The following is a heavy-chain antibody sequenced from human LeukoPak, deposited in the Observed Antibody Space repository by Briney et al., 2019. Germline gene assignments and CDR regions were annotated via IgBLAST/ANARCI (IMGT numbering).Heavy chain of an antibody. CDR3: ARHLEYCSSTSCYNYYYYYYMDV. CDR2: IYYSGST. CDR1: GGSISSSSYY. D-gene: IGHD2-2*02. V-gene: IGHV4-39*01. J-gene: IGHJ6*03. Sequence: ASETLSLTCTVSGGSISSSSYYWGWIRQPPGKGLEWIGSIYYSGSTYYNPSLKSRVTISVDTSKNQFSLKLSSVTAADTAVYYCARHLEYCSSTSCYNYYYYYYMDVWGKGTTVTVSS.